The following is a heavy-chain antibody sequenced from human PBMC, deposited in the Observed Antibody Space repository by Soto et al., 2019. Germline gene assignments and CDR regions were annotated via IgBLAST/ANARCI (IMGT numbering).Heavy chain of an antibody. CDR3: AKNQERELPRVIDF. Sequence: GGSLRLPCAASGFTFSSHAMSWVRQAPGGGLEWVSSMSGSSSTTYYADSVRGRFTISRDRSKNTLYLQMSSLRAEDTALYYCAKNQERELPRVIDFWGQGTLVTVSS. CDR2: MSGSSSTT. J-gene: IGHJ4*02. V-gene: IGHV3-23*01. D-gene: IGHD1-7*01. CDR1: GFTFSSHA.